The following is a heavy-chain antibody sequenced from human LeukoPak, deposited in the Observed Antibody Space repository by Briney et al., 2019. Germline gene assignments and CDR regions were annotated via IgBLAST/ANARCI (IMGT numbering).Heavy chain of an antibody. CDR3: AKDLGESWFDP. CDR1: GFTFSNYA. J-gene: IGHJ5*02. CDR2: ISSSGDTT. Sequence: GGSLRLSCAASGFTFSNYAMSWVRQAPGKGLEWVSSISSSGDTTYYADSVKGRFTISRDNSKNTLSLQMNSLGAEDTALYYCAKDLGESWFDPWGQGTLATVSS. V-gene: IGHV3-23*01.